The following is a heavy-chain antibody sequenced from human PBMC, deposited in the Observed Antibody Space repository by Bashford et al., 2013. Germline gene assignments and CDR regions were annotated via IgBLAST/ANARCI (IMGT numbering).Heavy chain of an antibody. CDR2: IIPILGIA. Sequence: VASVKVSCKASEAPSAAMLSAGATGPGQGLEWMGGIIPILGIANYAQKFQGRVTITADKSTSTAYMELSSLRSEDTAVYYCARDDQTLGITMIVVWWGQGTLVTVSS. D-gene: IGHD3-22*01. J-gene: IGHJ4*02. V-gene: IGHV1-69*10. CDR1: EAPSAAML. CDR3: ARDDQTLGITMIVVW.